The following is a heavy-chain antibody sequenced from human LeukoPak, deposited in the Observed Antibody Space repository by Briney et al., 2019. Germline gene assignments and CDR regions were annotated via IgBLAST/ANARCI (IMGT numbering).Heavy chain of an antibody. V-gene: IGHV1-46*01. J-gene: IGHJ4*02. D-gene: IGHD6-13*01. Sequence: GASVKVSCKASGYTFTSYHINWVRQAPGQGLEWMGIINPSGGSTTYTQKFQGRVTMTRDTSTSTVYTELSSLRSEDTAVYYCATLTSNWHDYWGQGTLVTVSS. CDR2: INPSGGST. CDR1: GYTFTSYH. CDR3: ATLTSNWHDY.